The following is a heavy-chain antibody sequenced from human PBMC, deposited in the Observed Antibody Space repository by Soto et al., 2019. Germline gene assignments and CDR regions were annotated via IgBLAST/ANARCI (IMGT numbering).Heavy chain of an antibody. CDR2: IYYSGST. Sequence: PSDTLSLTCTVYGGSISSYYWSWIRQPPGKGLEWIGYIYYSGSTNYNPSLKSRVTISVDTSKNQFSLKLSSVTAADTAVYYCARPPPLIRAVTGTGAFDIWGQGTMVT. D-gene: IGHD6-19*01. CDR1: GGSISSYY. V-gene: IGHV4-59*08. CDR3: ARPPPLIRAVTGTGAFDI. J-gene: IGHJ3*02.